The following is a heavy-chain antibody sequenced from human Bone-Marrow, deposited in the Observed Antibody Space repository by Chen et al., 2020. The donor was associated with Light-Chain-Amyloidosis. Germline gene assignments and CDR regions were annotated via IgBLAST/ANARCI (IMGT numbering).Heavy chain of an antibody. CDR2: ISYDRSNK. J-gene: IGHJ4*02. V-gene: IGHV3-30*03. Sequence: QVQLVESGGGVVQPGRSLRLSCAASGFTFSSYGIYWVLQAPGKGLELVAVISYDRSNKYYANSVKGRFTISRDNSTNTLYLXXXXXXXXDTXXXYCAKEVPGFWYYFDYWGQGILVTVSS. CDR1: GFTFSSYG. CDR3: AKEVPGFWYYFDY. D-gene: IGHD6-13*01.